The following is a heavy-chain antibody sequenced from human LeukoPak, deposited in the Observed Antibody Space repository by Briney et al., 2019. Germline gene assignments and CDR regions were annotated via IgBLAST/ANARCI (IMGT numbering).Heavy chain of an antibody. V-gene: IGHV3-48*01. CDR3: ARDSRIAVAAATPFDY. D-gene: IGHD6-19*01. CDR1: GFTFSSYS. CDR2: ISSSSSTI. Sequence: PGGSLRLSCAASGFTFSSYSMNWVRQAPGKGLEWVSYISSSSSTIYYADSVKGRFTISRDNAKNSLYLRMNSLRAEDTAVYYCARDSRIAVAAATPFDYWGQGTLVTVSS. J-gene: IGHJ4*02.